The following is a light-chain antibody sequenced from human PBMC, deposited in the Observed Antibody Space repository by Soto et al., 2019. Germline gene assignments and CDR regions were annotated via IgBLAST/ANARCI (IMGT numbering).Light chain of an antibody. Sequence: QSALTQPASVSGSPGQSITVSCTGSSSDVGAYNYVSWYQQHPGKAPKLIIYDVTNQPSGISSRFSGDKSGNTASLTISGLQAEDEADYYCSSYLSSRTYVFGTGTKVTVL. CDR3: SSYLSSRTYV. J-gene: IGLJ1*01. V-gene: IGLV2-14*03. CDR2: DVT. CDR1: SSDVGAYNY.